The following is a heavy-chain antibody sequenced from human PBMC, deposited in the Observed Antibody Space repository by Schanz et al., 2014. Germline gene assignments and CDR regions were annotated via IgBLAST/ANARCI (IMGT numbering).Heavy chain of an antibody. V-gene: IGHV3-23*04. Sequence: EVQLVQSGGGLVQPGGSLRLSCAASGFTFSAYAMSWARQAPGRGLEWVSSISSGGGSTYYADSVKGRFTISRDNSKNTLYLQMKSLRAEDTAVYYCARVKYCTITRCYRTETEGIYYMDVWGKGTTVTVSS. CDR3: ARVKYCTITRCYRTETEGIYYMDV. D-gene: IGHD2-2*01. CDR2: ISSGGGST. CDR1: GFTFSAYA. J-gene: IGHJ6*03.